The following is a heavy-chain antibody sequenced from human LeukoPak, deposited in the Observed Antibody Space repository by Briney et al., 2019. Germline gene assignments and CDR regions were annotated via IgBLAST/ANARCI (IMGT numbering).Heavy chain of an antibody. Sequence: SETLSLTCTVSGGSISSSSYYWGWIRQPPGKGLEWIGSIYYSGSTYYNPSLKSRVTISVDTSKNQSSLKLSSVTAADTAVYYCARLTTYYYDSWGQGTLVTVSS. CDR2: IYYSGST. CDR3: ARLTTYYYDS. J-gene: IGHJ4*02. V-gene: IGHV4-39*01. D-gene: IGHD3-22*01. CDR1: GGSISSSSYY.